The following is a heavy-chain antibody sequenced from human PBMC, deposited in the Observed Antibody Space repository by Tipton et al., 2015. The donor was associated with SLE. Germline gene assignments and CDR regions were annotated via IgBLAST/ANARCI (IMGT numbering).Heavy chain of an antibody. CDR2: IYPSGST. J-gene: IGHJ3*01. Sequence: TLSLTCTVSDGSITDAYWSWIRQPAGKGLEWIGRIYPSGSTNYNPSLKSRVTMSLDTSKNQFSLKLNSVTAADTAVYYCAREGVATNAFDFWGQGTMVTVSS. CDR3: AREGVATNAFDF. CDR1: DGSITDAY. D-gene: IGHD5-24*01. V-gene: IGHV4-4*07.